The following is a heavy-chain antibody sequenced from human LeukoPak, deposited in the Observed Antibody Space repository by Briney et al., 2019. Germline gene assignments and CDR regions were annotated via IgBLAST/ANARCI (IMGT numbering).Heavy chain of an antibody. CDR3: AKMRGSSGWYRDWFDP. Sequence: GGSLRLSCAASGFTFSSYAMSWVRQAPGKGLEWVSAISSSGGSTYYADSVKGRFTISRDNSKNTLYLQMNSLRAEDTAVYYCAKMRGSSGWYRDWFDPWGQGTLVTVSS. J-gene: IGHJ5*02. CDR1: GFTFSSYA. D-gene: IGHD6-19*01. CDR2: ISSSGGST. V-gene: IGHV3-23*01.